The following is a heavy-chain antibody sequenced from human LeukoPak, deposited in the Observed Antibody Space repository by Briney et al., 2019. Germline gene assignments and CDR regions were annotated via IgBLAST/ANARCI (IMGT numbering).Heavy chain of an antibody. CDR1: GFTFNSYG. CDR3: AKGMVRGVIRYFDL. V-gene: IGHV3-30*02. D-gene: IGHD3-10*01. Sequence: GGSLRLSCAASGFTFNSYGMNWVRQAPGKGLEWVAFIRYDGSNKYYADSVKGRFTISRDNSKNTLYLQMNSLRAEDTAVYYCAKGMVRGVIRYFDLWGRGTLVTVSS. J-gene: IGHJ2*01. CDR2: IRYDGSNK.